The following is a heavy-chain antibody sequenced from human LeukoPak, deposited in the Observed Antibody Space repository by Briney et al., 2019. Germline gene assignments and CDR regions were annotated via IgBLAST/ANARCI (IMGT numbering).Heavy chain of an antibody. CDR2: INSSSYI. CDR3: ARDVGVWHV. Sequence: GVSLRLSCAASGFTFSSYSMNWVRQAPGKGLEWFSSINSSSYIYYPDSVKGRFTISRDNAKNSLYLQMTSLSAADTAVYYCARDVGVWHVWGQGTTVTVSS. V-gene: IGHV3-21*01. J-gene: IGHJ6*02. D-gene: IGHD3-10*01. CDR1: GFTFSSYS.